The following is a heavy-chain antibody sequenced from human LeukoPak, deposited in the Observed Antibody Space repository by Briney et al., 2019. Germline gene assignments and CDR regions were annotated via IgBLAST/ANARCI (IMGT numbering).Heavy chain of an antibody. CDR3: ARALIGWEYYDFWCGYFDY. V-gene: IGHV3-49*04. D-gene: IGHD3-3*01. Sequence: GGSLRLSCTASGFTFGDYAMSWVRQDPRKGLEWVGFIRSKAYGGTTEDAASVKGRFTISKGDSKSFAYMQMNSLKTEDTAVYYCARALIGWEYYDFWCGYFDYWGQGTLVTVSS. CDR2: IRSKAYGGTT. J-gene: IGHJ4*02. CDR1: GFTFGDYA.